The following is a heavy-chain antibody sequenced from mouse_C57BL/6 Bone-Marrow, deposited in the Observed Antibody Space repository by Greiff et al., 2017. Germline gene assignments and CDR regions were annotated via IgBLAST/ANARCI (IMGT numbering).Heavy chain of an antibody. Sequence: DVQLQESGPGLVKPSQSLSLTCSVTGYSITSGYYWNWIRQFPGNKLEWMGYISYDGSNNYNPSLKNRISITRDTSKNQFFLKLNSVTTEDTATYYCARVGYGYDGAYWGQGTLVTVSA. V-gene: IGHV3-6*01. CDR3: ARVGYGYDGAY. CDR1: GYSITSGYY. CDR2: ISYDGSN. J-gene: IGHJ3*01. D-gene: IGHD2-2*01.